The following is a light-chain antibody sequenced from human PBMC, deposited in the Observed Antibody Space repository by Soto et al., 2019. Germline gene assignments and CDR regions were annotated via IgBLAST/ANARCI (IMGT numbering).Light chain of an antibody. J-gene: IGKJ4*01. CDR1: QSVSSD. V-gene: IGKV3-15*01. Sequence: EIVMTQSPATLSVSPGERATLSCRASQSVSSDLVWYQQKAGQAHRLLIYDTSTRATGIPARFNGSGSGTEFPLTISSLQSEDAAVYHFQQYNKCPLTFGGGTKAEIK. CDR3: QQYNKCPLT. CDR2: DTS.